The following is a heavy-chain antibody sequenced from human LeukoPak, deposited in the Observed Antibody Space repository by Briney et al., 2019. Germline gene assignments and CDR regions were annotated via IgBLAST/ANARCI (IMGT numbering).Heavy chain of an antibody. J-gene: IGHJ6*04. CDR3: ARDISSSWYFHNGMDA. D-gene: IGHD2-2*01. V-gene: IGHV3-30-3*01. CDR2: ISYDGSNR. Sequence: GGSLRLSCAASGFTFNSYAIHWVRQAPGKGLEWVAVISYDGSNRYHADSVKGRFTISRDSSKNTLYLQMNSLRTEDTAVYYCARDISSSWYFHNGMDAWGKGPTVTVSS. CDR1: GFTFNSYA.